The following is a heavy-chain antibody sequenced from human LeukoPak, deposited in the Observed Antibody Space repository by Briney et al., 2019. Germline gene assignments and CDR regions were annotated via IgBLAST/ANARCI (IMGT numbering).Heavy chain of an antibody. D-gene: IGHD4-17*01. J-gene: IGHJ6*03. CDR1: GGSISSSSYY. V-gene: IGHV4-39*01. CDR2: IYYSGST. Sequence: SETLSLTCTVSGGSISSSSYYWGWIRQPPGKGLEWIGSIYYSGSTYYNPSLKSRVTISVDTSKNQFSLKLSSVTAADTAVYYCARAVYGDYVGYYYMDVWGKGTTVTISS. CDR3: ARAVYGDYVGYYYMDV.